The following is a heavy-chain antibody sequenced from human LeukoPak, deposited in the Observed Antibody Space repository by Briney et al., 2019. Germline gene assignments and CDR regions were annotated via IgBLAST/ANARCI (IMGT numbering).Heavy chain of an antibody. CDR1: GFTFSNYA. Sequence: PGGSLRLSCAASGFTFSNYAMSWVRQVSGKGLEWVSVISGSGGNTYYADSVKGRFTISRDNSKNTLYLQMKSLRAEDTAVYYCAKEIYGDSTGGRFQHWGQGTLVTVSS. CDR2: ISGSGGNT. D-gene: IGHD4-17*01. J-gene: IGHJ1*01. CDR3: AKEIYGDSTGGRFQH. V-gene: IGHV3-23*01.